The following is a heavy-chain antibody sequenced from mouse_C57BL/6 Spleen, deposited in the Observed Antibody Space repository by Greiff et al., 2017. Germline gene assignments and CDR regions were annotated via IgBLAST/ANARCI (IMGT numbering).Heavy chain of an antibody. J-gene: IGHJ3*01. D-gene: IGHD2-1*01. V-gene: IGHV1-50*01. CDR1: GYTFTSYW. CDR3: ASYGNYGSWFAY. Sequence: VQLQQSGAELVKPGASVKLSCKASGYTFTSYWMQWVKQRPGQGLEWIGEIDPSDSYTNYNQKFKGKATLTVDTSSRTAYMQLSSLTSEDSAVYYCASYGNYGSWFAYWGQGTLVTVSA. CDR2: IDPSDSYT.